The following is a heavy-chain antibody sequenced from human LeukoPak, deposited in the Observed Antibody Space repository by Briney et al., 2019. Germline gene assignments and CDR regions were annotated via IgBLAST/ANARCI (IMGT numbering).Heavy chain of an antibody. CDR3: ASISLYYYDSSGYSFDY. V-gene: IGHV3-7*01. CDR2: IKQDGSEK. D-gene: IGHD3-22*01. CDR1: GFTFSSYW. J-gene: IGHJ4*02. Sequence: PGGSLRLSCAASGFTFSSYWMSWVRQAPGKGLEWVANIKQDGSEKYYVDSVEGRFTISRDNAKNSLYLQMNSLRAEDTAVYYCASISLYYYDSSGYSFDYWGQGTLVTVSS.